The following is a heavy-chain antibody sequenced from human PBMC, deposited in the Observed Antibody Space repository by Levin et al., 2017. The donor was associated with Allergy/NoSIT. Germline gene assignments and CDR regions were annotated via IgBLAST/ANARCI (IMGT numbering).Heavy chain of an antibody. J-gene: IGHJ4*02. V-gene: IGHV3-23*01. CDR2: ISGSGDST. CDR1: GFTFSSYA. D-gene: IGHD5-18*01. CDR3: AKDRGYNYGNPGY. Sequence: RSGGSLRLSCAASGFTFSSYAMSWVRQAPGKGLEWASAISGSGDSTYYADSVKGRFTISRDNSKNTLYLQMNSLRAEDTAVYYCAKDRGYNYGNPGYWGQGTLVTVSS.